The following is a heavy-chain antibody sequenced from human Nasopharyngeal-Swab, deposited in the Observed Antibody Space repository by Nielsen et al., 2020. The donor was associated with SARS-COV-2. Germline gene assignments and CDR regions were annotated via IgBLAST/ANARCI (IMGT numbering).Heavy chain of an antibody. D-gene: IGHD2-8*01. V-gene: IGHV3-33*01. Sequence: SLKISCAASGFIFSSYGMHWVRQAPGKGLEWVAVIWYDGSNKYYADSVKGRFTISRDNSKNTLYLQMNSLRAEDTAVYYCARDVGYCTNGVCYLGDYYMDVWGKGTTVTVSS. J-gene: IGHJ6*03. CDR2: IWYDGSNK. CDR1: GFIFSSYG. CDR3: ARDVGYCTNGVCYLGDYYMDV.